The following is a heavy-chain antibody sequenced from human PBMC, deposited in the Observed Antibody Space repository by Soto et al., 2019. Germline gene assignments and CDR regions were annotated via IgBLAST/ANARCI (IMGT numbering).Heavy chain of an antibody. D-gene: IGHD6-19*01. J-gene: IGHJ5*02. CDR3: AKGAVGPDWFDP. V-gene: IGHV3-66*01. CDR1: GFTVSSYR. Sequence: GGSLRLSCAASGFTVSSYRMSWVRQAPGKGLEWVSVIYSAGSADFADSVKGRFTISRDNSKNTLYLQMNSLRAEDTAVYYCAKGAVGPDWFDPWGQGTLVTVSS. CDR2: IYSAGSA.